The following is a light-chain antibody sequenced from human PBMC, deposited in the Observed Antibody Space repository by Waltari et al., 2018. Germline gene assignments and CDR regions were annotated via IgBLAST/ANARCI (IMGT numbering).Light chain of an antibody. Sequence: QAVVTQEPSLTVSPGGTVTLTCASTTGTVTSSPFPNWFQQRSGHTPRSLIYNTDNKHPWTPARFSGSLLGGKAALTVSGVQPEDEADYYCCSYAGGTTYVFGTGTKVTVL. CDR2: NTD. J-gene: IGLJ1*01. V-gene: IGLV7-43*01. CDR1: TGTVTSSPF. CDR3: CSYAGGTTYV.